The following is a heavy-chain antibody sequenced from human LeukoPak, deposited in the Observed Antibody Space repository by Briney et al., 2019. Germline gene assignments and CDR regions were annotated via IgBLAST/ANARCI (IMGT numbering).Heavy chain of an antibody. V-gene: IGHV3-30*02. J-gene: IGHJ4*02. CDR3: ARDAPYYYDSRYFDY. D-gene: IGHD3-22*01. CDR2: IRYDGSNK. Sequence: GGSLRLSCAASGFTFSSYGMHWVRQAPGKGLEWVAFIRYDGSNKYYVDSVKGRFTISRDNSKNTLYLQMNSLRAEDTAVYYCARDAPYYYDSRYFDYWGQGTLVTVSS. CDR1: GFTFSSYG.